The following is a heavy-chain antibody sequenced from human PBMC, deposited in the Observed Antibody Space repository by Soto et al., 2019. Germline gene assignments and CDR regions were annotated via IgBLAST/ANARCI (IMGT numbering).Heavy chain of an antibody. CDR2: ISAYNGNT. D-gene: IGHD6-13*01. V-gene: IGHV1-18*01. CDR1: GYTFTSYV. J-gene: IGHJ3*02. CDR3: AIGIEAAAGDDAFDI. Sequence: ASVKVSCKASGYTFTSYVMSWVRQAPGQGLEWMGWISAYNGNTNYAQKLQGRVTMTTDTSTSTAYMELRSLRSDDTAVYYCAIGIEAAAGDDAFDIWGQGTMVTVSS.